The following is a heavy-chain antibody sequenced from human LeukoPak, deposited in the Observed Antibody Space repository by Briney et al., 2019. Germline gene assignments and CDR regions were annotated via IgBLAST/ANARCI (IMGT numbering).Heavy chain of an antibody. CDR3: ARGKKSIAAAGTDY. J-gene: IGHJ4*02. V-gene: IGHV1-18*01. CDR1: GYTFTSHG. Sequence: ASVKVSCKASGYTFTSHGISWVRQAPGQGLEWMGWISAYNGNTNYAQKLQGRVTMTTDTSTSTAYMELRSLRSDDTAVYYCARGKKSIAAAGTDYWGQGTLVTVSS. CDR2: ISAYNGNT. D-gene: IGHD6-13*01.